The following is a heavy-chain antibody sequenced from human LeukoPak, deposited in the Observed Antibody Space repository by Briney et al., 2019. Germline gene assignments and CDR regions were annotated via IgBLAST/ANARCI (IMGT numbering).Heavy chain of an antibody. J-gene: IGHJ4*02. Sequence: GGSLRLSCAASGFTVSSNYMTWVRQAPGKGLEWVSVIYSGGSTYYADSVKGRFTISIDNSKNTLYLQMNSLRAEDTAVYYCARDLAAALDYWGQGTLVTVSS. V-gene: IGHV3-53*01. CDR3: ARDLAAALDY. CDR1: GFTVSSNY. CDR2: IYSGGST. D-gene: IGHD6-13*01.